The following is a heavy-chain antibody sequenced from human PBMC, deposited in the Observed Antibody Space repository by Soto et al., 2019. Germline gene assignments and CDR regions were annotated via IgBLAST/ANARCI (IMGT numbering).Heavy chain of an antibody. D-gene: IGHD2-15*01. CDR1: GYTFNRYY. V-gene: IGHV1-2*02. CDR3: ARDLAKGGGSAGFDY. J-gene: IGHJ4*02. Sequence: ASVKVSCKASGYTFNRYYMHWVRQAPGPGLEWMGWISTHTGGTTYPQKLQGRVTMTRDTSITTVYMSLTGLKSDDTAVYYCARDLAKGGGSAGFDYWGQGTLVTVSS. CDR2: ISTHTGGT.